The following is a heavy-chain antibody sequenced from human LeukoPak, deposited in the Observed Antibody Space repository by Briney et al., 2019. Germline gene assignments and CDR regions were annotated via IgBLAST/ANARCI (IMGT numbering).Heavy chain of an antibody. J-gene: IGHJ4*02. Sequence: SETLSLTCAVYGESFSGYYWSWIRQPPGKGLEWIGEINHSGSTNYNPSLKSRVTISVDTSKNQFSLKLISVTAADTAVYYCARGPMTVGASPFDYWGQGTLVTVSS. D-gene: IGHD1-26*01. CDR1: GESFSGYY. CDR2: INHSGST. V-gene: IGHV4-34*01. CDR3: ARGPMTVGASPFDY.